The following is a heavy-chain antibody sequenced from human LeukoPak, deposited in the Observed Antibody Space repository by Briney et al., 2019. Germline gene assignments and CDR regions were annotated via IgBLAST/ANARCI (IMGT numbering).Heavy chain of an antibody. CDR3: ARELGSEGFGFDY. CDR2: IIPIFGTT. CDR1: GGTFSSYA. D-gene: IGHD2-15*01. V-gene: IGHV1-69*13. Sequence: GASVKVSCKASGGTFSSYAISWVRQAPGQGLEWMGGIIPIFGTTNYAQKFQGRVTITADESTSTAYMELSSLRSEDTAVYYCARELGSEGFGFDYWGQGTLVTVSS. J-gene: IGHJ4*02.